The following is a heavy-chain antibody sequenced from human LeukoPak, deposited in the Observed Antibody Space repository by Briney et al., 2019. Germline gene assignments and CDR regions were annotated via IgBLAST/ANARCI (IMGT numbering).Heavy chain of an antibody. V-gene: IGHV3-48*01. CDR1: GFTFSSYS. J-gene: IGHJ4*02. CDR2: ISSSSTI. CDR3: ARADSSGYYHPIN. D-gene: IGHD3-22*01. Sequence: HAGGSLRLSCAASGFTFSSYSMNWVRQAPGKVLEWVSYISSSSTIYYADSVKGRFTISRDNAKNSLYLQMNSLRAEDTAVYYCARADSSGYYHPINWGQGTLVTVSS.